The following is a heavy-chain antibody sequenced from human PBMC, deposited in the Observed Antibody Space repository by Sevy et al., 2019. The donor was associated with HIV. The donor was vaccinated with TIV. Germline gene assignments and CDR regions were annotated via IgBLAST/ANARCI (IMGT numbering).Heavy chain of an antibody. Sequence: GGSLRLSCAASGFTFSTYYMTWVRQAPGKGLEWVANIKQDGSEEYYVDSVKGRFSISRDNAKTSVFLQMNSLRVEDTAVYYCARDKWQFDYWGQRTLVTVSS. CDR3: ARDKWQFDY. CDR2: IKQDGSEE. V-gene: IGHV3-7*01. D-gene: IGHD5-12*01. CDR1: GFTFSTYY. J-gene: IGHJ4*02.